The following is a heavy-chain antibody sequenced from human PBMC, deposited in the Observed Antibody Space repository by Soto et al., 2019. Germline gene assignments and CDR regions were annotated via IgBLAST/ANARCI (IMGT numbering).Heavy chain of an antibody. CDR3: ATGGYSYVGGY. CDR1: GFTFSSYW. D-gene: IGHD5-18*01. CDR2: INSAGSAS. V-gene: IGHV3-74*01. Sequence: EVQLVESGGGLVQPGGSLRLSCVGSGFTFSSYWMHWVRQVPGKGPVWVSRINSAGSASSYVDFVKGRFTVSRDNAKNTLYLEMKGLSAEDTAVYYCATGGYSYVGGYGGQGTLVTVSS. J-gene: IGHJ4*02.